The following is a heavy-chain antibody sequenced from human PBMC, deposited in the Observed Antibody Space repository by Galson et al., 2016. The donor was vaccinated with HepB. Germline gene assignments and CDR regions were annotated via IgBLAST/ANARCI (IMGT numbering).Heavy chain of an antibody. CDR2: INAFNGYT. V-gene: IGHV1-18*01. D-gene: IGHD3-22*01. Sequence: SVKVSCKASGYTFPSYAVSWVRQAPGQGLEWMGWINAFNGYTNYTQKLQGRVTMTTDTPTSTAYMELRSLRSDDTAVYYCARDYFDSSGNYPDAFDIWGQGTVVTVSS. J-gene: IGHJ3*02. CDR1: GYTFPSYA. CDR3: ARDYFDSSGNYPDAFDI.